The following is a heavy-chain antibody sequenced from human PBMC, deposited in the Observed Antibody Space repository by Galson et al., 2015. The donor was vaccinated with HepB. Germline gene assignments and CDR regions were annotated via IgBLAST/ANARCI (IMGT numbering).Heavy chain of an antibody. CDR3: ARGSTWQDY. CDR2: IIPNSGGT. J-gene: IGHJ4*02. D-gene: IGHD5/OR15-5a*01. V-gene: IGHV1-2*04. Sequence: SVKVSCKASGGTFSSYGTSWVRQARGQGLEWMGRIIPNSGGTNYAQKFQGWVTMTRDTSISTAYMELSRLRSDDTAVYYCARGSTWQDYWGQGTLVTVSS. CDR1: GGTFSSYG.